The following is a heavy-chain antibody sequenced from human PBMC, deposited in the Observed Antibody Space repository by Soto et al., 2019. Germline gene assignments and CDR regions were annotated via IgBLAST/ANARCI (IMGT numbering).Heavy chain of an antibody. Sequence: SETLSLTCTVSGGSISSYYWSWIRQPPGKGLEWIGYIYYSGSTNYNPSLKSRVTISVDTSKNQFSLKLSSVTAADTAVYYCAGQLGDHVCDYWGQGTLVTVSS. D-gene: IGHD3-16*01. CDR3: AGQLGDHVCDY. V-gene: IGHV4-59*08. CDR2: IYYSGST. J-gene: IGHJ4*02. CDR1: GGSISSYY.